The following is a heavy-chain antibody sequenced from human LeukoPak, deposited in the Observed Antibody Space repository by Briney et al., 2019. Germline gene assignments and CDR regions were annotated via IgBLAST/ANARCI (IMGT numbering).Heavy chain of an antibody. Sequence: SETLSLTCTVSGGSISPYYWSWIRQPPGKGLEWIGYNYYSGTTHYNPSLESRVTMSVDTSKNQFSLKLSSVTAADTAVYYCATHYDVLTGYAAAAFDIWGQGTMVTVSS. CDR2: NYYSGTT. J-gene: IGHJ3*02. CDR1: GGSISPYY. V-gene: IGHV4-59*08. CDR3: ATHYDVLTGYAAAAFDI. D-gene: IGHD3-9*01.